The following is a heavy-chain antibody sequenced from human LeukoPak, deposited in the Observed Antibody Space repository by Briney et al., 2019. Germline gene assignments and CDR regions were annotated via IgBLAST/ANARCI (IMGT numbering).Heavy chain of an antibody. J-gene: IGHJ4*02. D-gene: IGHD3-10*01. V-gene: IGHV3-23*01. Sequence: GGSLRLSCAASGFTFSSYGMSWVRQAPGRGLEWVSGISGSGGTTYYADSVKGRFTISRDNSKNTLYLQMNSLRAEDTAVYYCAKDGVYYASGSFDYWGQGILVTASS. CDR1: GFTFSSYG. CDR3: AKDGVYYASGSFDY. CDR2: ISGSGGTT.